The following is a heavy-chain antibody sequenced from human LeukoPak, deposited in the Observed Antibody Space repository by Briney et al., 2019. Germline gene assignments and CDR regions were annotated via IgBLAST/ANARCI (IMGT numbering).Heavy chain of an antibody. D-gene: IGHD2-21*01. Sequence: SETLSLTCNVSGGSISSYYWSWIRQPPGKGLEWIGEINHSGSTNYNPSLKSRVTISVDTSKNQFSLKLSSVTAADTAVYYCTLGVGIRRFDPWGQGTLVTVSS. CDR1: GGSISSYY. CDR3: TLGVGIRRFDP. CDR2: INHSGST. J-gene: IGHJ5*02. V-gene: IGHV4-34*01.